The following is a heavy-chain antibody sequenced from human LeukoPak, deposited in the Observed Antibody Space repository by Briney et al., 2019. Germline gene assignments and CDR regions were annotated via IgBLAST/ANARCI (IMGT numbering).Heavy chain of an antibody. CDR3: ARRGYGDYAPFDY. Sequence: PGGSLRLSCAVSGFTVSTNYMTWVRQAPGKGLEWVSFIYSGGSTDYADSVKGRFSLSRDNSKNTLDLQMNSLRAEDTAVYYCARRGYGDYAPFDYWGQGTLVTVSS. CDR1: GFTVSTNY. CDR2: IYSGGST. V-gene: IGHV3-66*04. D-gene: IGHD4-17*01. J-gene: IGHJ4*02.